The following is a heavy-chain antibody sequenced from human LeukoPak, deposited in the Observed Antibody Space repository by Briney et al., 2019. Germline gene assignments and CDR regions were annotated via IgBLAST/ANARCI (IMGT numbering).Heavy chain of an antibody. J-gene: IGHJ4*02. Sequence: ASVKVSCKASGYTFTDYYIHWVRQAPGQGLEWMGRINPNSGGTNYAQKFQGRVTMTRDTSISTAYMELSRLRSDDTAVYYCARDPSGYYDSSGYLHDGTFDYWGQGTLVTVSS. CDR3: ARDPSGYYDSSGYLHDGTFDY. CDR2: INPNSGGT. V-gene: IGHV1-2*06. D-gene: IGHD3-22*01. CDR1: GYTFTDYY.